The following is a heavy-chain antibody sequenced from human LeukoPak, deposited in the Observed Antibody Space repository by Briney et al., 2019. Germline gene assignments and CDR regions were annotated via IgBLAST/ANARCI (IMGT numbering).Heavy chain of an antibody. Sequence: PGGSLRLSCAASGFTFSSYAMNWVRQAPGKGLEWVSVIYSGGSTYYADSVKGRFTISRDNSKNTLYLQMNSLRAEDTAVYYCARDGAAAHGTPYYFDYWGQGTLVTVSS. J-gene: IGHJ4*02. CDR3: ARDGAAAHGTPYYFDY. CDR1: GFTFSSYA. CDR2: IYSGGST. V-gene: IGHV3-66*01. D-gene: IGHD6-13*01.